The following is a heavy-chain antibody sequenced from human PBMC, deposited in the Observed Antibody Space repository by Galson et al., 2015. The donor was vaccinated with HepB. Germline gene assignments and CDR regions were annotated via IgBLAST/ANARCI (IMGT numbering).Heavy chain of an antibody. CDR1: GGSISSSSYY. J-gene: IGHJ4*02. Sequence: SETLSLTCTVSGGSISSSSYYWGWIRQPPGKGLEWIGSIYYSGSTYYNPSLKSRVTISVDTSKNQFSLKLSSVTAADTAVYYCAKTTTRDYDSSGYYWPVPSYYFDYWGQGTLVTVSS. CDR3: AKTTTRDYDSSGYYWPVPSYYFDY. CDR2: IYYSGST. V-gene: IGHV4-39*01. D-gene: IGHD3-22*01.